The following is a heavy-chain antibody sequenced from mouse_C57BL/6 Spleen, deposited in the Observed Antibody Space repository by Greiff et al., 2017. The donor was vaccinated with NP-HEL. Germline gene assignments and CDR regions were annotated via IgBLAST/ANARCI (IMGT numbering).Heavy chain of an antibody. J-gene: IGHJ4*01. D-gene: IGHD3-2*02. CDR2: INPNNGGT. CDR1: GYTFTDYY. Sequence: EVQLQQSGPELVKPGASVKISCKASGYTFTDYYMNWVKQSHGKSLEWIGDINPNNGGTSYIQKFKGKATLTVDKSSSTAYMELRSLTSEDSAVYYCARALRPPFYAMDYWGQGTSVTVSS. V-gene: IGHV1-26*01. CDR3: ARALRPPFYAMDY.